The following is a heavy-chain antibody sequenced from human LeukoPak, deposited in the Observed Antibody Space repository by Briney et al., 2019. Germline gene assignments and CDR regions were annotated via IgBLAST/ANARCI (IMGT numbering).Heavy chain of an antibody. Sequence: GGSLRLSCAASGFTFGSYGMHWVRQAPGKGLEWVAVIWYDGSNKYYADSVKGRFTISRDNSKNTLYLQMNSLRAEDTAVYYCARDPDCSSTSCYDHWFDPWGQGTLVTVSS. J-gene: IGHJ5*02. CDR3: ARDPDCSSTSCYDHWFDP. CDR1: GFTFGSYG. D-gene: IGHD2-2*01. CDR2: IWYDGSNK. V-gene: IGHV3-33*01.